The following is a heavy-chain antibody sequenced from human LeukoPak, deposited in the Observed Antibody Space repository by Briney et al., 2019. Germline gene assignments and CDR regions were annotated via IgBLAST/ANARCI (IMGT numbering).Heavy chain of an antibody. J-gene: IGHJ4*02. D-gene: IGHD1-1*01. CDR3: AKDARYNWNSTGGRYFDY. V-gene: IGHV3-30*02. CDR1: GFTVSSNY. Sequence: GGSLRLSCAASGFTVSSNYMSWVRQAPGKGLEWVAFIRYDGSNKYYADSVKGRFTISRDNSKNTLYLQMNSLRAEDTAVYYCAKDARYNWNSTGGRYFDYWGQGTLVTVSS. CDR2: IRYDGSNK.